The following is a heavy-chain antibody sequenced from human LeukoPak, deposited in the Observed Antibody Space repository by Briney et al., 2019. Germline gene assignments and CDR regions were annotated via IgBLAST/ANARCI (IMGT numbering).Heavy chain of an antibody. CDR3: ARGGIGYSVTIFGVVINTPSPFDY. CDR2: ISAYNGNT. V-gene: IGHV1-18*01. D-gene: IGHD3-3*01. Sequence: GASVKVSCKASGYTFTSYGISWVRHAPGQGLEWMGWISAYNGNTNYAQKLQGRVTMTTDTSTSTAYMELRSLRSDDTAVYYCARGGIGYSVTIFGVVINTPSPFDYWGQGTLVTVSS. CDR1: GYTFTSYG. J-gene: IGHJ4*02.